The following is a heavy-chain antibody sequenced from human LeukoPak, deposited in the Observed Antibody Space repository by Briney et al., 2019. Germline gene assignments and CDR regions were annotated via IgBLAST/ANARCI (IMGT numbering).Heavy chain of an antibody. Sequence: PGGSLRLSCAASGFTFSGYWMGWVRQAPGRGLEWVTNINQDGGDRNYVDSVKGRFTISRDNAKNSLYVQMNSLRAEDTAVYYCARDPHGGNSLGPWGQGTLVTVSS. V-gene: IGHV3-7*01. CDR2: INQDGGDR. D-gene: IGHD4-23*01. CDR3: ARDPHGGNSLGP. J-gene: IGHJ5*02. CDR1: GFTFSGYW.